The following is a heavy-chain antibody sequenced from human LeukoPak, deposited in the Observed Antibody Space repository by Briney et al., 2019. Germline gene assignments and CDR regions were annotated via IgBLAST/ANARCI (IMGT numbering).Heavy chain of an antibody. V-gene: IGHV3-7*01. CDR3: ARDHVVDGLVFDY. Sequence: QSGGSLRLSCAASGFTFSSHWMSWVRQAPGKGLEWVANMNQYGSERNYVDSVKGRFTISRDNAKSSLYLQMNSLRAEDTAIYYCARDHVVDGLVFDYWGQGTLVTVSS. CDR2: MNQYGSER. CDR1: GFTFSSHW. J-gene: IGHJ4*02. D-gene: IGHD2-15*01.